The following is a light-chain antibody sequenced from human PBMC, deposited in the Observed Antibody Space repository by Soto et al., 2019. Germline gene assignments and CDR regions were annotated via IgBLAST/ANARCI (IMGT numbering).Light chain of an antibody. Sequence: EIQMTQSPSTLSASVGDRVTITCRASQSISNWLAWYQQKPGKAPKILIYKASTLESGVPSRFSGSGSGTEFTLTITSLQPDDFATYYCQQYNTCSWTFGQGTKVEIK. CDR2: KAS. V-gene: IGKV1-5*03. CDR3: QQYNTCSWT. J-gene: IGKJ1*01. CDR1: QSISNW.